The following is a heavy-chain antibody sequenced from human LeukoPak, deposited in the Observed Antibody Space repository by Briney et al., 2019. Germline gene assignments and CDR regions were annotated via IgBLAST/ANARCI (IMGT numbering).Heavy chain of an antibody. Sequence: SETQSLTCAVYGGSFSGYYWSWIRQPPGKGLEWIGEINHSGSTNYNPSLKSRVTISVDTSKNQFSLKLSSVTAADTAVYYCARGGRLRGLTWGQGTLVTVSS. CDR3: ARGGRLRGLT. D-gene: IGHD5-12*01. CDR1: GGSFSGYY. J-gene: IGHJ5*02. V-gene: IGHV4-34*01. CDR2: INHSGST.